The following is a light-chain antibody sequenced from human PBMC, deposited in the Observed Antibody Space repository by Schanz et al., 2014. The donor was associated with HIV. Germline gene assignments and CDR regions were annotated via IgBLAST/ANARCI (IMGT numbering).Light chain of an antibody. Sequence: QSALTQPASVSGSPGQSITISCSGTSSDIGAFDYVSWYQQHPGKAPKLMIYDVTNRPSGVSSRFSGSKSGNTASLTISGLQAEDEGDYYCSSYTTSLTLVFGGGTKLTVL. CDR1: SSDIGAFDY. CDR2: DVT. J-gene: IGLJ3*02. CDR3: SSYTTSLTLV. V-gene: IGLV2-14*03.